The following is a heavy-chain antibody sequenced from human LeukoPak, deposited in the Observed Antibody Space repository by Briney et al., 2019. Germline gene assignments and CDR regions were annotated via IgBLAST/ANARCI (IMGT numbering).Heavy chain of an antibody. CDR1: GFTFDDYA. V-gene: IGHV3-9*01. D-gene: IGHD6-13*01. Sequence: GRSLRLSCAASGFTFDDYAMHWVRQAPGKGLEWVSGISWNSGSIGYADSVKGRFTISRDNAKNSLYLQMNSPRAEDTALYYCAKDHISSSWYHYYGMDVWGQGTTVTVSS. CDR2: ISWNSGSI. J-gene: IGHJ6*02. CDR3: AKDHISSSWYHYYGMDV.